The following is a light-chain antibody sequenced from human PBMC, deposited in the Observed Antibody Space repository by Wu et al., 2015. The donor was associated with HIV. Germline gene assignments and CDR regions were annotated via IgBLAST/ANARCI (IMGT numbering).Light chain of an antibody. J-gene: IGKJ1*01. CDR1: QIVTNAY. CDR3: QQYSSSPRT. V-gene: IGKV3-20*01. CDR2: GAT. Sequence: EVVLMQSPGTLSLSPGERATLSCRSSQIVTNAYLAWYQQKPGQAPRLLIYGATSRAIGIPDRFSGSGSEKDFTLTISRVEPEDFAVYYCQQYSSSPRTFGQGPKVE.